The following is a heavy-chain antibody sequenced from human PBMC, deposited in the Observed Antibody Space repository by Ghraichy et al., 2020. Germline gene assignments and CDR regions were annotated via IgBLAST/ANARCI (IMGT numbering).Heavy chain of an antibody. CDR1: GFTFSSYG. Sequence: GGSLRLSCAASGFTFSSYGMHWVRQAPGKGLEWVAFIRYDGSNKYYADSVKGRFTISRDNSKNTLYLQMNSLRAEDTAVYYCANRKGHYDILTPKEHYYYYGMDVWGQGTTVTVSS. V-gene: IGHV3-30*02. CDR3: ANRKGHYDILTPKEHYYYYGMDV. CDR2: IRYDGSNK. J-gene: IGHJ6*02. D-gene: IGHD3-9*01.